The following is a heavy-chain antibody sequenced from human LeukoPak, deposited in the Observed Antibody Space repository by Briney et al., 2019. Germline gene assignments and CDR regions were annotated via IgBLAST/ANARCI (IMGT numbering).Heavy chain of an antibody. D-gene: IGHD3-10*02. CDR1: GFTFSSYA. J-gene: IGHJ6*04. V-gene: IGHV3-23*01. Sequence: GRSLRLSCAASGFTFSSYAMNWVRQAPGKGLEWVSHISGSGISTYYADSVKGRFTISRDNAKNSLYLQMNSLRAEDTAVYYCAELGITMIGGVWGKGTTVTISS. CDR2: ISGSGIST. CDR3: AELGITMIGGV.